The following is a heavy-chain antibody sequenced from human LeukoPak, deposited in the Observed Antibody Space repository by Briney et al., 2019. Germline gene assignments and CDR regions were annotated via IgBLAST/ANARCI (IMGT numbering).Heavy chain of an antibody. J-gene: IGHJ4*02. Sequence: GSLRLSCAASGFTFSSYEMNWVRQAPGKGLEWVSSISSSSSYIYYADSVKGRFTISRDNAKNSLYLQMNSLRAEDTAVYYCAREDGDTIFGVDFDYWGQGTMVTVSS. CDR3: AREDGDTIFGVDFDY. CDR1: GFTFSSYE. D-gene: IGHD3-3*01. V-gene: IGHV3-21*01. CDR2: ISSSSSYI.